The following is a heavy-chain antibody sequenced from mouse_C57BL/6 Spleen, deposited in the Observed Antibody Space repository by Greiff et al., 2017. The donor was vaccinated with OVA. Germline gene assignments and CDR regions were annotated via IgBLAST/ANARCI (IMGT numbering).Heavy chain of an antibody. J-gene: IGHJ1*03. CDR1: GYAFSSYW. CDR3: ARPTVGWYFDV. Sequence: QVHVKQSGAELVKPGASVKISCKASGYAFSSYWMNWVKQRPGKGLEWIGQIYPGDGDTNYNGKFKGKATLTADKSSSTAYMQLSSLTSEDSAVYFCARPTVGWYFDVWGTGTTVTVSS. V-gene: IGHV1-80*01. CDR2: IYPGDGDT. D-gene: IGHD1-1*01.